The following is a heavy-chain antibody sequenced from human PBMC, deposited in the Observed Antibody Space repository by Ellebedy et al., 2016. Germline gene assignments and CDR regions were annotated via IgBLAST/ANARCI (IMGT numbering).Heavy chain of an antibody. CDR3: AFIVGATGFDV. CDR2: MKFNSGDT. D-gene: IGHD1-26*01. CDR1: RNIFSDYD. V-gene: IGHV1-8*01. J-gene: IGHJ4*01. Sequence: ASVKVSCKAPRNIFSDYDINWLRQAPGQGPEWMGWMKFNSGDTGYAPKFRARVSMTRDISISTGYLDLTTLPAEDTAVYYCAFIVGATGFDVWGHGTVVTVSS.